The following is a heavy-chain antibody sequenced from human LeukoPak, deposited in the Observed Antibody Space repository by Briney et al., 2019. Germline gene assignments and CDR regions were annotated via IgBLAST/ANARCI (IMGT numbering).Heavy chain of an antibody. V-gene: IGHV3-11*03. D-gene: IGHD3-3*01. Sequence: GGSLRLSCAASGFSFSDYYMNWIRQAPGKGLEWVSYISSSATYTDYAESVKGRFAVSRDNAKNSLYLQMNSLRAEDTAVYYCARSFYDFLNGPYEEAFDMWGQGTMVTVSS. CDR3: ARSFYDFLNGPYEEAFDM. CDR2: ISSSATYT. J-gene: IGHJ3*02. CDR1: GFSFSDYY.